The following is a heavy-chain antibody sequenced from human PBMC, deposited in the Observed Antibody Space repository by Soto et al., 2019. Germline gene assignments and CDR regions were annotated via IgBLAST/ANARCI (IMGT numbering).Heavy chain of an antibody. CDR3: AKVGVLRTNFRWFDL. V-gene: IGHV3-21*01. D-gene: IGHD2-8*01. CDR2: ITISGNYI. J-gene: IGHJ5*02. Sequence: EGQLVESGGGLVKPGGSLRLSCAASGFAFQTYTMEWLRQPPGKGLEWVSSITISGNYIYYAYSVKGRFTISRDNGRNSVYLQMNSLRAEDTAVYYCAKVGVLRTNFRWFDLWGQGTLVTVSS. CDR1: GFAFQTYT.